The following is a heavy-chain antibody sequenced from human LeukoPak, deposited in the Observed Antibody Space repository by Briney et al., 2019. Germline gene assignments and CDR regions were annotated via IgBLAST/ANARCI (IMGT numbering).Heavy chain of an antibody. D-gene: IGHD3-16*01. V-gene: IGHV3-23*01. Sequence: GGSLRLSCAASGFPFSSYAMSWVRQAPGKGLEWVSGISGGGGSTYYADSVRGRFTISRDNSKNTLYLQVNSLRAEDTAVYYCARTRGPNVFGGVHDYWGQGTLVIVSS. J-gene: IGHJ4*02. CDR3: ARTRGPNVFGGVHDY. CDR1: GFPFSSYA. CDR2: ISGGGGST.